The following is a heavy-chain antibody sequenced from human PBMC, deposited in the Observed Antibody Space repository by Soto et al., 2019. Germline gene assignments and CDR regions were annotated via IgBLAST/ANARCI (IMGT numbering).Heavy chain of an antibody. V-gene: IGHV1-18*01. J-gene: IGHJ4*02. D-gene: IGHD6-19*01. CDR1: GDTFFNYG. CDR3: ARDGISLAGSFDY. Sequence: QVQLVQAGAEVKKPGASVKVSCKASGDTFFNYGISWVRQAPGQVLEWMGWISAYNGNRNYAGKFKGRATMTTETSTSTAYMELRSLRSDDTAVYYCARDGISLAGSFDYWGQGTLVTVSS. CDR2: ISAYNGNR.